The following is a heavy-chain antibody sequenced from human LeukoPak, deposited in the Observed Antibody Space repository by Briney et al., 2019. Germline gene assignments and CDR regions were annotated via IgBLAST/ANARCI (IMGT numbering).Heavy chain of an antibody. D-gene: IGHD5-18*01. Sequence: GGSLRLSCAASGFNISSYSMNWVRQAPGKGLEWVSCITTSSSNTYYTDSVKGRLTISRDNAKNSVYLQMNSLRAEDTAVYYCAKGYSYGHFWGQGTLVTVSS. CDR3: AKGYSYGHF. V-gene: IGHV3-21*04. CDR1: GFNISSYS. CDR2: ITTSSSNT. J-gene: IGHJ4*02.